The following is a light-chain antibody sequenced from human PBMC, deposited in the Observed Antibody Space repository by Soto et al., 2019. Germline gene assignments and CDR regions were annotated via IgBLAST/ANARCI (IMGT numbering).Light chain of an antibody. J-gene: IGLJ2*01. CDR3: SSYAGSNNLG. CDR1: SSDIGGYDF. Sequence: QSALTQPPSASGSPGQSVTISCTGSSSDIGGYDFVSWYQQHPGKAPKLMIFEVTKRPSGVPVRFSGSKSGNTASLTVSGLQADDEADYYCSSYAGSNNLGFGGGTKLTVL. V-gene: IGLV2-8*01. CDR2: EVT.